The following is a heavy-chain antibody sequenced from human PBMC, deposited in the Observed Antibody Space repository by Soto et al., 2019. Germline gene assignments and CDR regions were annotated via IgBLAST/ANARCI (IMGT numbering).Heavy chain of an antibody. J-gene: IGHJ3*02. CDR2: INHSGST. CDR1: GGSFSGYY. V-gene: IGHV4-34*01. CDR3: ARDGIVGATTGAFDI. Sequence: SETLSLTCAVYGGSFSGYYWSWIRQPPGKGLEWIGEINHSGSTNYNPSLKSRVTISVDTSKNQFSLKLRSVTAADTAVYYCARDGIVGATTGAFDIWGQGTMVTVSS. D-gene: IGHD1-26*01.